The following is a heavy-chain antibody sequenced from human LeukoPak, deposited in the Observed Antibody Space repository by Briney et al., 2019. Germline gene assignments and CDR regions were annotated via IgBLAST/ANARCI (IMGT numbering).Heavy chain of an antibody. D-gene: IGHD6-19*01. J-gene: IGHJ6*02. CDR1: GFTFSSSA. V-gene: IGHV3-23*01. CDR2: ISASGGST. Sequence: GGSLRLSCAASGFTFSSSAMSWVRQVPGKGLEWVSGISASGGSTSYADSVRGRFTISRDDSKNTLYLQMNSLRPEDTAVYYCARDPLSVTGTNERYDYYGFDVWGQGTTVTVSS. CDR3: ARDPLSVTGTNERYDYYGFDV.